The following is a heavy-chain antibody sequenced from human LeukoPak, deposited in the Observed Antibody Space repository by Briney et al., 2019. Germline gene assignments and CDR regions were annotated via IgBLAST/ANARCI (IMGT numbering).Heavy chain of an antibody. CDR1: GHTFTGYY. V-gene: IGHV1-2*02. CDR3: GSGQWLVGVFY. D-gene: IGHD6-19*01. CDR2: INPNSGVT. Sequence: ASVKVSCKASGHTFTGYYMHWVRQAPGQGLEWLGWINPNSGVTNYAQRFQGRITMTRDTSITTVYMELSSLTSDDTAVYYCGSGQWLVGVFYWGQGTLVTVSS. J-gene: IGHJ4*02.